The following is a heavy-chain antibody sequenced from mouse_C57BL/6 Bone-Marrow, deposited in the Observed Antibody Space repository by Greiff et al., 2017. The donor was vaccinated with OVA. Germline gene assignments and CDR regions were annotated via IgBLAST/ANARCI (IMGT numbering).Heavy chain of an antibody. CDR2: INPNNGGT. J-gene: IGHJ1*03. Sequence: EVQLQQSGPELVKPGASVKIPCKASGYTFTDYNMDWVKQSHGKSLEWIGDINPNNGGTIYNQKFKGKATLTVDKSSSTAYMELRSLTSEDTAVYYCARRGLLPSYWYFDVWGTGTTVTVSS. V-gene: IGHV1-18*01. D-gene: IGHD2-3*01. CDR1: GYTFTDYN. CDR3: ARRGLLPSYWYFDV.